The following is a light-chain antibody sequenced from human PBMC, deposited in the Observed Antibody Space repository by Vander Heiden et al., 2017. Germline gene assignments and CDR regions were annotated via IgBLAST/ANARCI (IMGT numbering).Light chain of an antibody. Sequence: NFMLTQPHSVSESPGKPVTIYCTRSSGSIARISVQWSQGSAGSSPPPVIHEDNPSPAVVPDRFSGSIYSSSTSAALTIAGLKAEDEAYYYCQSYDSSNWVFGGGTKLTVL. CDR3: QSYDSSNWV. CDR2: EDN. V-gene: IGLV6-57*01. CDR1: SGSIARIS. J-gene: IGLJ3*02.